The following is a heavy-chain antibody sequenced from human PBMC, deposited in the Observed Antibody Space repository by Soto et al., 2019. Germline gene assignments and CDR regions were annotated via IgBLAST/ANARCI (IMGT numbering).Heavy chain of an antibody. CDR2: MSFDGSYK. CDR3: ARGMIRGVVYYGVEV. D-gene: IGHD3-10*01. CDR1: GFSFGSYD. J-gene: IGHJ6*02. Sequence: QEQLVEPGGGAVQPGRSLRLSCTASGFSFGSYDMHWVRQAPGEGLEWVSAMSFDGSYKHYADSVKGRFTISRDNSENTLYLQMNGLRPEDTAVYFCARGMIRGVVYYGVEVWGQGTTVTVS. V-gene: IGHV3-30*03.